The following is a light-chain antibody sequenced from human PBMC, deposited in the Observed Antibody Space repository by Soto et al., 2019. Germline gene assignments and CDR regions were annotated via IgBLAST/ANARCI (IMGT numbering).Light chain of an antibody. CDR3: HQYNKWPIFT. CDR2: GAS. V-gene: IGKV3-15*01. J-gene: IGKJ3*01. CDR1: QSIGSN. Sequence: ETVLTQSPATFSVSPGERATLSCRASQSIGSNLAWYQQRPGQPPRLLIYGASTRATGVPARFSGSGSGTECTLTINSLKSEDFALYYCHQYNKWPIFTFGPGTKVDIK.